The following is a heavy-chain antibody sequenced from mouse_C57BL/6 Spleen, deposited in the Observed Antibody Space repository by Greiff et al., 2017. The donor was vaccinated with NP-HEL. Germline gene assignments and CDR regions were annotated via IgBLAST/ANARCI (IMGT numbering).Heavy chain of an antibody. Sequence: VQVVESGAELVRPGASVKLSCKASGYTFTDYYINWVKQRPGQGLEWIARIYPGSGNTYYNEKFKGKATLTAEKSSSTAYMQLSSLTSEDSAVYFCARNSYDGYPFDYWGQGTTLTVSS. CDR3: ARNSYDGYPFDY. CDR1: GYTFTDYY. V-gene: IGHV1-76*01. CDR2: IYPGSGNT. J-gene: IGHJ2*01. D-gene: IGHD2-3*01.